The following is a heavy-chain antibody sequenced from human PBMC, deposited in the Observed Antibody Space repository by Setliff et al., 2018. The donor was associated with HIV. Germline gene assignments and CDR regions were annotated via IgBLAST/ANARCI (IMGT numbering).Heavy chain of an antibody. V-gene: IGHV4-38-2*02. J-gene: IGHJ5*02. Sequence: SETLSLTCDVSDYSVSSGSFWGWTRQPPGKGLEWIGNIYHGGRSHYNPSLRSRVTISRDNSKNTLYLQMNSLRAEDTAVYYCAREYKRYNFWSGSGFGRSWFDPWGQGTLVTVSS. D-gene: IGHD3-3*01. CDR3: AREYKRYNFWSGSGFGRSWFDP. CDR1: DYSVSSGSF. CDR2: IYHGGRS.